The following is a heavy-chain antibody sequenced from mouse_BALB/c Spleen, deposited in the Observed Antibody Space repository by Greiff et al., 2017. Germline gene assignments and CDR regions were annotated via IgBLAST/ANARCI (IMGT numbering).Heavy chain of an antibody. Sequence: EVKLMESGGGLVQPGGSRKLSCAASGFTFSSFGMHWVRQAPEKGLEWVAYISSGSSTIYYADTVKGRFTISRDNPKNTLFLQMTSLRSEDTAMYYCARDSLLRLRFAYWGQGTLVTVSA. V-gene: IGHV5-17*02. D-gene: IGHD1-2*01. J-gene: IGHJ3*01. CDR1: GFTFSSFG. CDR3: ARDSLLRLRFAY. CDR2: ISSGSSTI.